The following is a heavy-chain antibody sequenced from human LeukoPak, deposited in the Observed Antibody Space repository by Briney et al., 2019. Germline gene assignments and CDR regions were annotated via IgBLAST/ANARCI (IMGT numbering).Heavy chain of an antibody. V-gene: IGHV3-33*01. Sequence: GGSLRLSCAASGFTFSSHGMHWVRQAPGKGLEWVAIIWYDGSKQYYADSVKGRFTISRDNSKDTLYLQMNSLRDEDTAVYYCARDRGARYYDYWGQGTQVSVSS. CDR1: GFTFSSHG. CDR3: ARDRGARYYDY. CDR2: IWYDGSKQ. J-gene: IGHJ4*02. D-gene: IGHD3-10*01.